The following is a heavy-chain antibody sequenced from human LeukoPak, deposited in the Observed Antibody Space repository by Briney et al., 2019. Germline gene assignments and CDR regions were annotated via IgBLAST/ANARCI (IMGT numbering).Heavy chain of an antibody. CDR3: ARDLLMESSPYGSGTVGMDV. D-gene: IGHD3-10*01. Sequence: ASVTVSCKASGYTFTSYYMHWVRQAPGQGLEWMGIINPSGGSTSYAQKFQGRVTMTRDTSTSTVYMELSSLRSEDTAVYYCARDLLMESSPYGSGTVGMDVWGQGTTVTVSS. CDR1: GYTFTSYY. J-gene: IGHJ6*02. V-gene: IGHV1-46*01. CDR2: INPSGGST.